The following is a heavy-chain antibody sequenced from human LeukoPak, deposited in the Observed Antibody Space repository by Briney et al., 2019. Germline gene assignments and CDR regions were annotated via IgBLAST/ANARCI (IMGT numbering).Heavy chain of an antibody. CDR1: GGSISSGSYY. V-gene: IGHV4-61*01. CDR3: ARARGASGIAAATSWFDP. Sequence: SETLSLTCTVSGGSISSGSYYWSWIRQPPGKGLEWIGYIYYSGSTNYNPSLKSRVTISVDTSKNQFSLKLSSVTAADTAVYYCARARGASGIAAATSWFDPWGQGTLVTVSS. D-gene: IGHD6-13*01. J-gene: IGHJ5*02. CDR2: IYYSGST.